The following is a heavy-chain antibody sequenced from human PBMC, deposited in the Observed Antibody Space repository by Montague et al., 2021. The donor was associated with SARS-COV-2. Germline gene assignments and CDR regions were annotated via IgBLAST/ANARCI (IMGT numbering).Heavy chain of an antibody. D-gene: IGHD2-15*01. J-gene: IGHJ1*01. CDR2: IYYSGST. V-gene: IGHV4-59*08. CDR1: GGSLSSYY. CDR3: ARHVSGSFTHFHH. Sequence: SETLSLTCTVSGGSLSSYYWCWIRQPPGKGLEWIGYIYYSGSTNYNPSLKSRVTISVDTSKNQFSLNLSSVTAADTAVYYCARHVSGSFTHFHHWGQGTLVTVSS.